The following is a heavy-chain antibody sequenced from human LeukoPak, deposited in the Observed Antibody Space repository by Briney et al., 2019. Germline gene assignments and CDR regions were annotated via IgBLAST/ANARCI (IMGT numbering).Heavy chain of an antibody. CDR2: MNPNSGNT. J-gene: IGHJ4*02. CDR1: GYTFTSYD. Sequence: GASVKVSCKASGYTFTSYDINWVRQATGQGLEWMGWMNPNSGNTGYAQKFQGRVTMTRNTSISTAYMELSSLRSEDTAVYYCARLQTYYYGSGSYSSSWGPWFDYWGQGTLVTVSS. CDR3: ARLQTYYYGSGSYSSSWGPWFDY. V-gene: IGHV1-8*01. D-gene: IGHD3-10*01.